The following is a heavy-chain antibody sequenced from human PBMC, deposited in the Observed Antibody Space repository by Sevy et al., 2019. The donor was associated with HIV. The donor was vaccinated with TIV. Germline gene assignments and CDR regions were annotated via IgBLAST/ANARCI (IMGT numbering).Heavy chain of an antibody. D-gene: IGHD3-16*02. CDR1: GYTLTELS. CDR3: ATLYYDYIWGSYRYPYYFDY. V-gene: IGHV1-24*01. CDR2: FDPEDGET. Sequence: VSVKVSCKVSGYTLTELSMHWVRQAPGKGLEWMGGFDPEDGETIYAQKFQGRVTMTEDTSTDTAYMELSSLRSEDTAVYYCATLYYDYIWGSYRYPYYFDYWGQGTLVTVSS. J-gene: IGHJ4*02.